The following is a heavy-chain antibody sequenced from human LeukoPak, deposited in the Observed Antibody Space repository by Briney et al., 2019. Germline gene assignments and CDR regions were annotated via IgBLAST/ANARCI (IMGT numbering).Heavy chain of an antibody. CDR3: ARHSGSGYYFYFYTMDV. V-gene: IGHV4-31*03. CDR1: GGSINIGGYY. J-gene: IGHJ6*01. D-gene: IGHD1-26*01. CDR2: IYYSGST. Sequence: SQTLSLTCTVSGGSINIGGYYWSWIRQHPGKGLEWIGYIYYSGSTYYNPSLKSRVSISADTSKNQFSLKLSSVTAADTAVYYCARHSGSGYYFYFYTMDVWGQGATVTVSS.